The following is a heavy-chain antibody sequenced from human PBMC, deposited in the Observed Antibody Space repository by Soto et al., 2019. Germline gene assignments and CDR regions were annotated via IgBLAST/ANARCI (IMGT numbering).Heavy chain of an antibody. CDR3: ARVTSGWRWLPDV. CDR1: GFSLNTGGVG. Sequence: SGPTLVHPTQTLTLTCTFSGFSLNTGGVGVGWIRQPPGKALEWLALIYWNDDQRYSRTLKSRLTITKDTPRNHVILTMTNMDPVDTATYYSARVTSGWRWLPDVWGQGTTVTVSS. CDR2: IYWNDDQ. V-gene: IGHV2-5*01. D-gene: IGHD2-21*01. J-gene: IGHJ6*02.